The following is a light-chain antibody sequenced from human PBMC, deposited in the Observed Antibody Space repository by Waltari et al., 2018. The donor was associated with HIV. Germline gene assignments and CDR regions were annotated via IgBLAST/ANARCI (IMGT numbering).Light chain of an antibody. CDR3: QQSYYVPT. V-gene: IGKV1-39*01. Sequence: DIQMTQSPSSLSASIGARVEWTWQKKQKAKNLLNWDQHKPGQAPKVLFYTATALDIGTSSRSRGSGDGKEFNFTISNLKPGDFGLYFCQQSYYVPTYGPGTTVDFK. J-gene: IGKJ3*01. CDR2: TAT. CDR1: QKAKNL.